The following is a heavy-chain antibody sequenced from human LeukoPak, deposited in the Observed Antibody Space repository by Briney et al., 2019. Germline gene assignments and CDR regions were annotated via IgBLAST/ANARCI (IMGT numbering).Heavy chain of an antibody. J-gene: IGHJ5*02. D-gene: IGHD1-20*01. CDR3: AREFKQSNWNDGHWFDP. CDR1: GATFSTYG. V-gene: IGHV1-69*04. Sequence: SVKVSCKASGATFSTYGLSWVRQAPGQGLEWMGRISPFFDIANYAQKFQGRVTITADKSTSTVYMELSSLRSEDTAIYYCAREFKQSNWNDGHWFDPWGQRTLVTVSS. CDR2: ISPFFDIA.